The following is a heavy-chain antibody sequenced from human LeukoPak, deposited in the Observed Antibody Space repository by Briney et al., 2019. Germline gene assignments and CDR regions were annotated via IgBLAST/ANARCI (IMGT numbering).Heavy chain of an antibody. D-gene: IGHD3-10*01. CDR2: INHSGST. CDR1: GGSFSGYY. J-gene: IGHJ5*02. CDR3: ARGKNRRSMVRGALNWFDP. V-gene: IGHV4-34*01. Sequence: SETLSLTCAVYGGSFSGYYWSWIRQPPGKGLEWIGEINHSGSTNYNPSLKSRVTISVDTSKNQFSLKLSSVIAADTAVYYCARGKNRRSMVRGALNWFDPWGQGTLVTVSS.